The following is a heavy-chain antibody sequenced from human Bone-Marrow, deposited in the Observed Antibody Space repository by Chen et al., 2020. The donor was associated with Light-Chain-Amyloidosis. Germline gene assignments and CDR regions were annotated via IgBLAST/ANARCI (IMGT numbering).Heavy chain of an antibody. CDR2: IYPDDSDA. D-gene: IGHD5-12*01. CDR3: ARRRDGYNFDY. J-gene: IGHJ4*02. CDR1: GYTFPNHW. V-gene: IGHV5-51*01. Sequence: EVQLEQSGPEVKKPGESLKISGKGSGYTFPNHWIGWVRQMPGKGLEWMGVIYPDDSDARYSPSFEGQVTISADKSITTAYLQWRSLKASDTAMYYCARRRDGYNFDYWGQGTLVTVSS.